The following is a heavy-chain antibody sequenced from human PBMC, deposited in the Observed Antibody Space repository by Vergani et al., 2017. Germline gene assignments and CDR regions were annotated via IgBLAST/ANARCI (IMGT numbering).Heavy chain of an antibody. CDR1: GYTFTSYY. Sequence: QVQLVQSGAEVKKPGASVKVSCKASGYTFTSYYMHWVRQAPGQGLEWMGIINPSGGSTSYAQKFQGRVTMTRDTSTSTVYMELSSLRSEDTAVYYCARVDRVATYIGGVDYWGQGTLVTVSS. CDR3: ARVDRVATYIGGVDY. CDR2: INPSGGST. V-gene: IGHV1-46*01. D-gene: IGHD5-12*01. J-gene: IGHJ4*02.